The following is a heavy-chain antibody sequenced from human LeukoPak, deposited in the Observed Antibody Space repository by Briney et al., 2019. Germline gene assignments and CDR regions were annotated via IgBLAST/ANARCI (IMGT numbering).Heavy chain of an antibody. Sequence: AGGSLSPSCEAPGFTFSSYTLNWVRQAPGKGLEWVSSISSSSTYIYYADSVKGRFTISRDNAKNSLYLQMNSLRAEDTAVYYCAREWNPDYWGQGTLVTVSS. J-gene: IGHJ4*02. D-gene: IGHD1-1*01. V-gene: IGHV3-21*06. CDR3: AREWNPDY. CDR1: GFTFSSYT. CDR2: ISSSSTYI.